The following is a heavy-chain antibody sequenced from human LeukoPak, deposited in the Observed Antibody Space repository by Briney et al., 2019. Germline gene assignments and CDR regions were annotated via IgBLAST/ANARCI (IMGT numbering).Heavy chain of an antibody. CDR2: ISSIGSTI. D-gene: IGHD6-19*01. J-gene: IGHJ4*02. CDR3: ARADIAVAGTYDY. Sequence: PGGSLRLSCAASGFTFSSYEMNWVRQAPGKGLEWVSYISSIGSTIYYADSVKGRFTISRDNAKNSLYLQMNSLRAEDTAVYYCARADIAVAGTYDYWGQGTLVTVS. V-gene: IGHV3-48*03. CDR1: GFTFSSYE.